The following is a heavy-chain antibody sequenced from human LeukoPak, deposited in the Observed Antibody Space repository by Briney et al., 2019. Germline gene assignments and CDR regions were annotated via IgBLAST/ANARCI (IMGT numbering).Heavy chain of an antibody. J-gene: IGHJ4*02. D-gene: IGHD3-22*01. CDR2: TYYSGST. CDR1: GGSISTSSYY. CDR3: ARGQPNYYDSSGYLDY. Sequence: SETLSLTCTVSGGSISTSSYYWGWIRQPPGKGLEWIGTTYYSGSTYYNPSLKSRVTISVDTSKNQFSLKLSSVTAADTAVYYCARGQPNYYDSSGYLDYWGQGTLVTVSS. V-gene: IGHV4-39*01.